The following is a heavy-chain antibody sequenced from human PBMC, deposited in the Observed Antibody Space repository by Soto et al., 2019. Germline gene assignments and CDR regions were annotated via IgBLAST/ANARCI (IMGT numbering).Heavy chain of an antibody. CDR1: RYTFPTFW. D-gene: IGHD2-2*01. J-gene: IGHJ5*02. Sequence: VESLKISCTGFRYTFPTFWFSWVRHMPGKGLEWMGRIDPGDTYATYSPAFQGHVTISADKATSTAYLQWSSLKASDTAMYYCARIYCTTTTCESWFDPWGQGTLVTVSS. CDR3: ARIYCTTTTCESWFDP. CDR2: IDPGDTYA. V-gene: IGHV5-10-1*01.